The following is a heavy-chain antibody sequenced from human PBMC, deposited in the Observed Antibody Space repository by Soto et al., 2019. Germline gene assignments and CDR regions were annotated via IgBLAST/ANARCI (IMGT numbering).Heavy chain of an antibody. CDR2: IYYSGST. Sequence: SETLSLTCAVYGGSFSGYYWSWIRQPPGKGLEWIGYIYYSGSTYYNPSLKSRVTISVDTSKNQFSLKLSSVTAADTAVYYCARVVLAARHLNAFDIWGQGTMVTVSS. D-gene: IGHD6-6*01. V-gene: IGHV4-34*01. CDR3: ARVVLAARHLNAFDI. J-gene: IGHJ3*02. CDR1: GGSFSGYY.